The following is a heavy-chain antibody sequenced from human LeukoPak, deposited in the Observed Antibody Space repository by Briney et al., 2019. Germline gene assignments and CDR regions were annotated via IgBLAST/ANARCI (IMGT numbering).Heavy chain of an antibody. D-gene: IGHD1-26*01. Sequence: GGSLRLSCAASGFTFSSYAMTWVRQAPGKGLAWVSAIGGSGGSTYYADSVRGRFTISRDNSKNTLYLQMNSLRAEDTAVYYCAKDQHSGSYLYAFDIWGQGTMVTVSS. J-gene: IGHJ3*02. CDR3: AKDQHSGSYLYAFDI. CDR2: IGGSGGST. CDR1: GFTFSSYA. V-gene: IGHV3-23*01.